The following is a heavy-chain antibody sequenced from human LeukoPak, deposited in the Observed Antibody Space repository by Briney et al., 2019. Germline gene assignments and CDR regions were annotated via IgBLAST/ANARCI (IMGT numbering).Heavy chain of an antibody. CDR1: GGSISTSSYY. Sequence: SETLSLTCTVSGGSISTSSYYWGWIRQPPGKGLEWIGSIYYSGSTFYNPSHKSRVTLSVDTSNNQFSLKLSSVTAADTGVYYCARHVGSENYPRYFDYWGQGHLVTVSS. J-gene: IGHJ4*02. D-gene: IGHD1-26*01. CDR3: ARHVGSENYPRYFDY. V-gene: IGHV4-39*01. CDR2: IYYSGST.